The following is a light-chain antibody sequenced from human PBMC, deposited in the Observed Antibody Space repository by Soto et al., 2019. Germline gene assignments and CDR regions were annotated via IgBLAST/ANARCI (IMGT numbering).Light chain of an antibody. CDR3: QQYNSYSTWT. CDR1: QSISSW. V-gene: IGKV1-5*01. J-gene: IGKJ1*01. CDR2: DAS. Sequence: DIQVTQSPSTLSASVGDRVTITCGASQSISSWLAWYQQKPGKAPKLLIYDASSLESGVPSRFSGSGSGTEFTLTISSLQPDDFATYYCQQYNSYSTWTFGQGTKVDIK.